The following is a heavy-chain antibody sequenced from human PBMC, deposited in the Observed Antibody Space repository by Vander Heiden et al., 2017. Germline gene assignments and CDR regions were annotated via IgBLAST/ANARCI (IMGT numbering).Heavy chain of an antibody. Sequence: EVQLVQSGAEVKKPGESLKISCKGSGYSFTSYWIGWARQMPGKGREWMGIIYPGDSDTRYSPSFQGQVTISADKSISTAYLQWSSLKASDTAMYYCARRAHYYGSGSYSLYYFDYWGQGTLVTVSS. CDR1: GYSFTSYW. D-gene: IGHD3-10*01. V-gene: IGHV5-51*01. CDR2: IYPGDSDT. CDR3: ARRAHYYGSGSYSLYYFDY. J-gene: IGHJ4*02.